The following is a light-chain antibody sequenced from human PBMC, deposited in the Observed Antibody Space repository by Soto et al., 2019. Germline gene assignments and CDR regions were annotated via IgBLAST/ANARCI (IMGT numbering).Light chain of an antibody. CDR3: QQSYSLPWT. CDR1: QSISTY. Sequence: DLQMTQSPSSLSASVGDRLTITCRASQSISTYLNWYQQKPGKAPKLLISAASNLQSGVPSRFSGSGSGTEFTLTVSSMYPEDFATYYCQQSYSLPWTFGQGTNVEIK. J-gene: IGKJ1*01. CDR2: AAS. V-gene: IGKV1-39*01.